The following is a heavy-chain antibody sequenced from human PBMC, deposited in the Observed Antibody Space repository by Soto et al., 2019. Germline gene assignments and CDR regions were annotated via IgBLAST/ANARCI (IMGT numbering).Heavy chain of an antibody. V-gene: IGHV4-59*01. CDR3: ARSYCADSVSCNWFDP. CDR1: GDSSSTYY. J-gene: IGHJ5*02. D-gene: IGHD2-8*02. Sequence: QVQLQESGPGLVKSSETLSLTCSVSGDSSSTYYWGWIRQPPGKGLEWIGYINYSGRSNHNPSLKRRLSRSVDASKNQVSLKLTSVTAADTAVYYCARSYCADSVSCNWFDPWGQGTLVVVSS. CDR2: INYSGRS.